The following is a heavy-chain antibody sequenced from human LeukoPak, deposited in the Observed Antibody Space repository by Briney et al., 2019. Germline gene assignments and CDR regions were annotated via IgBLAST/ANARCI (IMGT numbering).Heavy chain of an antibody. D-gene: IGHD3-22*01. V-gene: IGHV3-74*01. CDR2: INSDGSST. CDR1: GFTFSSYW. Sequence: GGSLRLSCAASGFTFSSYWIHWVRQAPGKGLVWVSRINSDGSSTTYADSVKGRFTISRDNAKNTLYLQMNSLRAEDTAVYYCXXXXXGTDSITMIAHDPWGQGTLVTVSS. J-gene: IGHJ5*02. CDR3: XXXXXGTDSITMIAHDP.